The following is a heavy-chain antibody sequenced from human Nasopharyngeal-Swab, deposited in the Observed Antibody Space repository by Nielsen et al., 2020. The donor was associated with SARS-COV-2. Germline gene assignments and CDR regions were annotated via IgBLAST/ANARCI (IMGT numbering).Heavy chain of an antibody. D-gene: IGHD3-16*01. V-gene: IGHV1-3*01. CDR2: INAGNGNT. CDR3: ARDGYYDYVWGSSPSYFDY. Sequence: WVRQAPGQRLEWMGWINAGNGNTKYSQKFQGRVTITRDTSASTAYMDLSSLRSEDTAVYYCARDGYYDYVWGSSPSYFDYWGQGTLVTVSS. J-gene: IGHJ4*02.